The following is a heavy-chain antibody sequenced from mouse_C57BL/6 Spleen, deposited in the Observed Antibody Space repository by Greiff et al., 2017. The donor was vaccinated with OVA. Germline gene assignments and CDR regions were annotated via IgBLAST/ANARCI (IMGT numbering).Heavy chain of an antibody. D-gene: IGHD2-2*01. CDR2: IDPSDSYT. J-gene: IGHJ3*01. CDR1: GYTFTSYW. V-gene: IGHV1-50*01. CDR3: ACGYDGWFAY. Sequence: VQLQQPGAELVKPGASVKLSCKASGYTFTSYWMQWVKQRPGQGLEWIGEIDPSDSYTNYNQKFKGKATLTVDTSSSTAYMQLSSLTSEDSAVYYCACGYDGWFAYWGQGTLVTVSA.